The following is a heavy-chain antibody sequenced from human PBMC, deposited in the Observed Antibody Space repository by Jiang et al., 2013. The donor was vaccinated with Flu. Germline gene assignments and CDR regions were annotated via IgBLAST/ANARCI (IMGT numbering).Heavy chain of an antibody. J-gene: IGHJ6*02. V-gene: IGHV3-7*01. Sequence: QPGGSLRLSCAASGFTFSNHWMTWVRQAPGKGLEWVANIKQDGSERYYVDSVKGRFTISRDNAKNSLYLQMNSLRAEDTSVYYCVRGMHVWGQGTTVTVSS. CDR2: IKQDGSER. CDR3: VRGMHV. CDR1: GFTFSNHW.